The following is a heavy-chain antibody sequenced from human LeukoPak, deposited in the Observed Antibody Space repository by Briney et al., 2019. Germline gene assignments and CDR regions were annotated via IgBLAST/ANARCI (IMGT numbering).Heavy chain of an antibody. CDR3: ARQGEGATLDY. Sequence: GRSLRLSCAASGFTFSSYAMHWVRQAPGKGLEWVAVISYDGSNKYYADSVKGRFTISRDNSKNTLYLQMNSLRAGDTAVYYCARQGEGATLDYWGQGTLVTVSS. V-gene: IGHV3-30*04. J-gene: IGHJ4*02. D-gene: IGHD1-26*01. CDR1: GFTFSSYA. CDR2: ISYDGSNK.